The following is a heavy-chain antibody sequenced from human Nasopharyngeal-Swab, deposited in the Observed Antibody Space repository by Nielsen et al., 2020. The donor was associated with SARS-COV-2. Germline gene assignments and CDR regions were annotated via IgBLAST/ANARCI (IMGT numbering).Heavy chain of an antibody. Sequence: PGKGLEWIGKINHSGSTNYNPSLKSRVTISVDTSKNQFSLKLSSVTAADTAVYYCARGPTQQLVRDYWGQGTLVTVSS. J-gene: IGHJ4*02. D-gene: IGHD6-13*01. CDR3: ARGPTQQLVRDY. V-gene: IGHV4-34*01. CDR2: INHSGST.